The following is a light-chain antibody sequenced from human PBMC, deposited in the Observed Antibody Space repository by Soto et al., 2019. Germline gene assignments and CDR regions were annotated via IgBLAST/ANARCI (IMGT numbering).Light chain of an antibody. J-gene: IGKJ4*01. Sequence: ETVMTQFPATLSVSPGERATLSCRASQYVSTNLAWYQQQPVQPPRLLIYDISNRATGIPARFSGSGSETEFALTITSLQSEDFAVYYCQQYDTWPLTFGGGTKVEIK. V-gene: IGKV3D-15*01. CDR1: QYVSTN. CDR2: DIS. CDR3: QQYDTWPLT.